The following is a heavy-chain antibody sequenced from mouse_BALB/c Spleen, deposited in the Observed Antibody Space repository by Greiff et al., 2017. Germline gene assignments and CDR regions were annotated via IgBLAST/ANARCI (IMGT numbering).Heavy chain of an antibody. D-gene: IGHD1-1*01. V-gene: IGHV1-14*01. CDR2: INPYNDGT. CDR3: ARSYYGSSPLFDY. CDR1: GYTFTSYV. Sequence: LEESGPELVKPGASVKMSCKASGYTFTSYVMHWVKQKPGHGLEWIGYINPYNDGTKYNEKFKGKATLTSDKSSSTAYMELSSLTSEDSAVYYCARSYYGSSPLFDYWGQGTTLTVSS. J-gene: IGHJ2*01.